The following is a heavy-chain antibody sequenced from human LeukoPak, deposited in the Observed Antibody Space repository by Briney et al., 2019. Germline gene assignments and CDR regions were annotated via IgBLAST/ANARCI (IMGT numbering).Heavy chain of an antibody. D-gene: IGHD5-18*01. V-gene: IGHV3-30-3*01. CDR1: GFTFSGYA. J-gene: IGHJ5*02. Sequence: GGSLRLSCAASGFTFSGYAMRSVRQAPGKGLEWVAVISYDGSNKYYADSVKGRFTISRDNSKNTLYLQVHSLRAEDTAVYYCARERYSYGSNWFDPWGQGTLVTVSS. CDR3: ARERYSYGSNWFDP. CDR2: ISYDGSNK.